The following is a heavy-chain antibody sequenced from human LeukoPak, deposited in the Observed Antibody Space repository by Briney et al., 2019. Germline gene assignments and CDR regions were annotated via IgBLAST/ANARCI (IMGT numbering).Heavy chain of an antibody. CDR3: ARGPHCSGGSCYSPAFDY. J-gene: IGHJ4*02. CDR2: IKHGGST. CDR1: AGSFSGYY. D-gene: IGHD2-15*01. Sequence: SETLSLTCAVYAGSFSGYYWSWIRQPPGQGLEGIGEIKHGGSTNYNPCLKSRVTMSVDTSKNQVSLKVTSVTAADTAVYYCARGPHCSGGSCYSPAFDYWGQGTLVSVSS. V-gene: IGHV4-34*01.